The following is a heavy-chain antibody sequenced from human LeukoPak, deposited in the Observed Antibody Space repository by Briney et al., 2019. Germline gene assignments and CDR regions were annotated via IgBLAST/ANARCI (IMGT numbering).Heavy chain of an antibody. D-gene: IGHD3-10*01. CDR2: ISSSSSYI. J-gene: IGHJ4*02. CDR3: AKDSKRWKTYYYESGSYYFEY. CDR1: GFTFSSYS. Sequence: GGSLRLSCAASGFTFSSYSMNWVRQAPGKGLEWVSFISSSSSYIYYADSVKGRFTISRDNAKNSLYLQMNSLRAEDTAVYYCAKDSKRWKTYYYESGSYYFEYWGQGTLVTVSS. V-gene: IGHV3-21*01.